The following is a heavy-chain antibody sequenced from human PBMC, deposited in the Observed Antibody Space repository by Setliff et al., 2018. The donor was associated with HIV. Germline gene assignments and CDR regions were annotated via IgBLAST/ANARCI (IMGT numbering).Heavy chain of an antibody. CDR3: TTDRFV. Sequence: GGSLRLSCAASGFTFSDHYMDWVRQAPGKGLEWVGRIKSKRDGGTIDYTAPVKGRFTISRDDSKNTLYLEMNNLKTEDTAVYYCTTDRFVWGQGTLVTVSS. J-gene: IGHJ4*02. CDR2: IKSKRDGGTI. V-gene: IGHV3-15*01. CDR1: GFTFSDHY. D-gene: IGHD3-16*01.